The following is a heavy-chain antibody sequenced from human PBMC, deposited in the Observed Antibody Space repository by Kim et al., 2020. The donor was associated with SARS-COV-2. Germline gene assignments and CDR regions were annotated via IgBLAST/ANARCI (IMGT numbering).Heavy chain of an antibody. CDR1: GFTFNNYS. Sequence: GGSLRLSCAASGFTFNNYSMHWVRQAPGKGLEWVAIMSYDGSNKYYADSVRGRFTISRDKSKNTLYLQMNSLRTEDTAVYYCARDPSSSWYSTVLDYWGQGTPVTVSS. CDR2: MSYDGSNK. J-gene: IGHJ4*02. CDR3: ARDPSSSWYSTVLDY. V-gene: IGHV3-30-3*01. D-gene: IGHD6-13*01.